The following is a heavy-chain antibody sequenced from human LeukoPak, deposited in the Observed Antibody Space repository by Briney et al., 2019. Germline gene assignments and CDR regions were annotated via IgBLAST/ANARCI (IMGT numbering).Heavy chain of an antibody. D-gene: IGHD6-13*01. CDR3: ARGEYTRKDGYSSSWDEDYYYYYMDV. V-gene: IGHV1-8*01. Sequence: ASVKVSCKASGYTFTSYDINWVRQATGQGLEWMGWMNPNSGNTGYAQKFQGRVTMTRNTSISTAYMELSSLRSEDTAVYYYARGEYTRKDGYSSSWDEDYYYYYMDVWGKGTTVTVSS. J-gene: IGHJ6*03. CDR2: MNPNSGNT. CDR1: GYTFTSYD.